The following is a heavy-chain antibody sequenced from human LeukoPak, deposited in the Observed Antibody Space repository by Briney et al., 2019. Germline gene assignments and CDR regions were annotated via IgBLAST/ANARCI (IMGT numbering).Heavy chain of an antibody. CDR3: ARSPQGTATTANWLDP. V-gene: IGHV4-39*07. CDR2: MSYSGGT. J-gene: IGHJ5*02. CDR1: GGSISTSNYY. Sequence: SETLSLTCTVSGGSISTSNYYWGWIRQPPGKGLEWIGSMSYSGGTYYNPSLKTRVTVSLDTSKNQFSLNLISVTAADTAVYYCARSPQGTATTANWLDPWGQGTLVTVSS. D-gene: IGHD4-17*01.